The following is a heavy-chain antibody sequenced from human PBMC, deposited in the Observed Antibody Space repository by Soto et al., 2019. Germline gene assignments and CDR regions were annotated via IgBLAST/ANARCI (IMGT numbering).Heavy chain of an antibody. CDR1: GGSISSYY. Sequence: QVQLQESGPGLVKPSETLSLTCTVSGGSISSYYWSWIRQPPGKGLEWIGYIYYSGSTNYNPSLKSRVTISVDTSKNQFSLKLSSVTAADTAVYYCARDLGSMYYDILTGPRRHGWFDPWGQGTLVTVSS. D-gene: IGHD3-9*01. V-gene: IGHV4-59*01. CDR2: IYYSGST. J-gene: IGHJ5*02. CDR3: ARDLGSMYYDILTGPRRHGWFDP.